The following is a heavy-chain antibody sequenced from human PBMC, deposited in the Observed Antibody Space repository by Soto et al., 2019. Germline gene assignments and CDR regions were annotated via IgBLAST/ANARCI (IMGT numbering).Heavy chain of an antibody. Sequence: QVQLVQSGAEVKKPGSAVNVSCKDSGGTFSTYSMFWVRQAPGQGLEWLGRIIPMLGIANYAQKFQGRVTTTADKSTGTAYMELSSLRSEDTALYYCTIGSWSGEVFDIWGQGTMVTVSS. CDR3: TIGSWSGEVFDI. CDR2: IIPMLGIA. J-gene: IGHJ3*02. V-gene: IGHV1-69*02. CDR1: GGTFSTYS. D-gene: IGHD2-21*01.